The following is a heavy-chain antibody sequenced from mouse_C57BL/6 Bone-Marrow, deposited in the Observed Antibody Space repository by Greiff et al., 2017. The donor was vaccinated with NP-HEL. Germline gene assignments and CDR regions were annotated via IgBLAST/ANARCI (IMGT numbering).Heavy chain of an antibody. D-gene: IGHD1-1*01. CDR1: GYTFTSYW. CDR3: ARRRATVAPFAY. Sequence: QVQLQQPGAELVKPGASVKLSCKASGYTFTSYWMQWVKQRPGQGLEWIGEIDPSDSYTNYNQKFQGKAPLTVDTSSSTAYMQLSSLTSEDSAVYYCARRRATVAPFAYWGQGTLVTVSA. CDR2: IDPSDSYT. V-gene: IGHV1-50*01. J-gene: IGHJ3*01.